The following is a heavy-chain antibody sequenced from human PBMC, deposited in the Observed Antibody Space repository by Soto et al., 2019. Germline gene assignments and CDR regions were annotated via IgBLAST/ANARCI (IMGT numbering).Heavy chain of an antibody. Sequence: QVQLVESGGGVVQPGRSLRLSCAASGFTFSSYGMHWVRQAPGKGLEWVAVISYDGSNKYYADSVKGRFTISRDNSKNTLYLQMNSLRAEDTAVYYCEKGPEWDHYYYYGMDVWGQGATVTVSS. CDR3: EKGPEWDHYYYYGMDV. J-gene: IGHJ6*02. V-gene: IGHV3-30*18. CDR2: ISYDGSNK. CDR1: GFTFSSYG. D-gene: IGHD1-26*01.